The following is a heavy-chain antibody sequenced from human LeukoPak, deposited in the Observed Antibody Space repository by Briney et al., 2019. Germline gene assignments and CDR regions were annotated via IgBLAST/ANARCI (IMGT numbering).Heavy chain of an antibody. J-gene: IGHJ5*02. D-gene: IGHD6-19*01. CDR2: IYYSGST. Sequence: PSETLSLTCTVSGGSISSSSYYWGWIRQPPGKGLEWIGSIYYSGSTYYNPSLKSRVTISVDTSKNQFSLKLSSVTAADTAVYYCARSSGWLQAGWFDPWGQGTLVTVSS. CDR1: GGSISSSSYY. CDR3: ARSSGWLQAGWFDP. V-gene: IGHV4-39*07.